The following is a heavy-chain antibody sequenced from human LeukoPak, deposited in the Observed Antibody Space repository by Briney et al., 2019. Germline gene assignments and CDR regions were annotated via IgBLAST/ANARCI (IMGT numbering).Heavy chain of an antibody. CDR3: AKSLVRGAPFDY. D-gene: IGHD3-10*01. V-gene: IGHV1-2*02. CDR2: INPNSGGT. J-gene: IGHJ4*02. Sequence: ASVKVSCKASGYTFTGYYMHWVRQAPGQGLEWMGWINPNSGGTNYAQKFQGRVTITADKSTSTAYMELSSLRSEDTAVYYCAKSLVRGAPFDYWGQGTLVTVSS. CDR1: GYTFTGYY.